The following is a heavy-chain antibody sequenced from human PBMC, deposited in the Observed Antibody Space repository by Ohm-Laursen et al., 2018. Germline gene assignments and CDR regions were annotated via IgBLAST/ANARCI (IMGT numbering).Heavy chain of an antibody. Sequence: SETLSLTCTVSGGSISSSSYYWSWIRQHPGKGLEWIGYIYYSGSTYYNPSLKSRVTISVDTSKNQFSLKLSSVTAADTAVYYCARRNIVATIKWFDPWGQGTLVTVSS. CDR2: IYYSGST. J-gene: IGHJ5*02. V-gene: IGHV4-39*01. D-gene: IGHD5-12*01. CDR3: ARRNIVATIKWFDP. CDR1: GGSISSSSYY.